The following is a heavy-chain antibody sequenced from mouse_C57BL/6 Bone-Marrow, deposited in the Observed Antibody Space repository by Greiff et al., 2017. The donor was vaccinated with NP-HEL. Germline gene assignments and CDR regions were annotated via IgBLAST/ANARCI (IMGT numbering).Heavy chain of an antibody. CDR2: ISSGSSTI. V-gene: IGHV5-17*01. Sequence: EVQLVESGGGLVKPGGSLKLSCAASGFTFSDYGMHWVRQAPEKGLEWVAYISSGSSTIYYADTVKGRFTISRDNAKNTLFLQMTSLRSEDTAMYYCARAGTGRAMDYWGQGTSVTVSS. J-gene: IGHJ4*01. CDR3: ARAGTGRAMDY. CDR1: GFTFSDYG. D-gene: IGHD4-1*01.